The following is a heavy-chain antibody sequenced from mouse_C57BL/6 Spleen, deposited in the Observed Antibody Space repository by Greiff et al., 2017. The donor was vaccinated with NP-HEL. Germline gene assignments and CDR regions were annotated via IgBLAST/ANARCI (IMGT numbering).Heavy chain of an antibody. Sequence: LVESGAELARPGASVKLSCKASGYTFTSYGISWVKQRTGQGLEWIGEIYPRSGNTYYNEKFKGKATLTADKSSSTAYMELRSLTSEDSAVYFCARREPYSYGSSRYWYFDVWGTGTTVTVSS. D-gene: IGHD1-1*01. CDR2: IYPRSGNT. J-gene: IGHJ1*03. V-gene: IGHV1-81*01. CDR3: ARREPYSYGSSRYWYFDV. CDR1: GYTFTSYG.